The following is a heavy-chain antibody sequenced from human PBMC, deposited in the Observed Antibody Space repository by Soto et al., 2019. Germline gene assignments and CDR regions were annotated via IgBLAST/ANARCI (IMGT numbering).Heavy chain of an antibody. D-gene: IGHD2-15*01. CDR3: ARDRGGSYHFDY. Sequence: QVQLVQSGAEVKKPGSSVKVPCKASGGTFSSYTISWVRQAPGQGLEWMGRIIPILGIANYAQKFQGRVTITADKSTSTAYMELSSLRSEDTAVYYCARDRGGSYHFDYWGQGTLVTVSS. CDR1: GGTFSSYT. CDR2: IIPILGIA. J-gene: IGHJ4*02. V-gene: IGHV1-69*08.